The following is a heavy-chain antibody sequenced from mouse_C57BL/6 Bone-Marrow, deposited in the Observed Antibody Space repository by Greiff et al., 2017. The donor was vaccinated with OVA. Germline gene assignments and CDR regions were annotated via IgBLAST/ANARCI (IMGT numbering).Heavy chain of an antibody. CDR1: GFNIKDYY. D-gene: IGHD1-1*01. J-gene: IGHJ2*01. V-gene: IGHV14-2*01. CDR2: IDPEDGET. CDR3: APYYYGSRAFDY. Sequence: VQLQQSGAELVKPGASVKLSCTASGFNIKDYYMHWVKQRTEQGLEWIGRIDPEDGETKYAPKFQCKATITADTSSNTAYLQLSSLTSEDTAVYYCAPYYYGSRAFDYWGQGTTLTVSS.